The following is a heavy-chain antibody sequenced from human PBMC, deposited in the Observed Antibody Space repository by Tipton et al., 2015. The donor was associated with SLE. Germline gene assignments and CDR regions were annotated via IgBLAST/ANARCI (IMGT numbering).Heavy chain of an antibody. D-gene: IGHD3-10*01. CDR2: VYYSGST. CDR1: GGSLSSYF. J-gene: IGHJ3*02. Sequence: TLSLTCTVSGGSLSSYFWNWIRQPPGKGLEWIGHVYYSGSTSYNPSLKSRVTISADTSKNQFSLRLTSVTAADTAVYYCARDVPGITMVQGDALDIWGQGTMVTVSS. V-gene: IGHV4-59*01. CDR3: ARDVPGITMVQGDALDI.